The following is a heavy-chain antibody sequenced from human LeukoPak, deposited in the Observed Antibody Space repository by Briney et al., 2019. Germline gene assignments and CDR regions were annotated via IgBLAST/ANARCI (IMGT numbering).Heavy chain of an antibody. CDR1: GFNFSDYS. CDR3: ASSTHKIYGDYVPYDY. Sequence: PGGSLRLSCAASGFNFSDYSMTWVRQAPGKGLEWVSYISSSSSTIYYADSVKGRFTISRDNAKNSLYLQMNSLRAEDTAVYYCASSTHKIYGDYVPYDYWGQGTLVTVSS. V-gene: IGHV3-48*01. D-gene: IGHD4-17*01. J-gene: IGHJ4*02. CDR2: ISSSSSTI.